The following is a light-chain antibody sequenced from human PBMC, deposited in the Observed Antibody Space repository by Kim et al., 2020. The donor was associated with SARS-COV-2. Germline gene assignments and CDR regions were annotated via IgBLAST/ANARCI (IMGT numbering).Light chain of an antibody. CDR2: YDS. J-gene: IGLJ3*02. V-gene: IGLV3-21*04. CDR1: NIGSKS. CDR3: QVWDSSSDHPV. Sequence: YELTQPPSVSVAPGKTARVTCGGNNIGSKSVHWYQQKPGQAPVLVIYYDSDRPSGIPERFSGSNSGNTATLTISRVEAGDEADYYCQVWDSSSDHPVFGGGTQLTVL.